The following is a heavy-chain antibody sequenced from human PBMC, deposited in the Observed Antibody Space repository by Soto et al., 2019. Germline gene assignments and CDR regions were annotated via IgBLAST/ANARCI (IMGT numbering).Heavy chain of an antibody. CDR3: ARTSGGSCYFDY. J-gene: IGHJ4*02. D-gene: IGHD2-15*01. CDR1: GFSLSTSGMC. CDR2: IDWDDDK. Sequence: SGPTLVNPTQTLTLTCTFSGFSLSTSGMCVSWIRQPPGKALEWLARIDWDDDKYYSTSLKTRLTTSKDTSKNQVVLTMTNMDPVDTATYYCARTSGGSCYFDYWGQGTLVTVSS. V-gene: IGHV2-70*11.